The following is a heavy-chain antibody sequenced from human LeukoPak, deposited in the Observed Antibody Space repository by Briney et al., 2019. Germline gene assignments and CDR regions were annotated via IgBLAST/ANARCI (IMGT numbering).Heavy chain of an antibody. CDR1: GFSISTYW. J-gene: IGHJ4*02. D-gene: IGHD1-26*01. V-gene: IGHV3-74*01. CDR3: ARRTYSGTYYYFDY. CDR2: INSDGSTT. Sequence: GGSLRLSCAASGFSISTYWMHWVRQAPGKGRVWVSRINSDGSTTSYADSVKGRFTISRDNAKNTLYLQMNSLRAEDTAVYYCARRTYSGTYYYFDYWGQGTLVTVSS.